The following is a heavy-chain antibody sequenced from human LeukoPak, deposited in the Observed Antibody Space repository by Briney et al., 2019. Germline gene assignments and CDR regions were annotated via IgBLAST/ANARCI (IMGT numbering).Heavy chain of an antibody. CDR3: AKGHGVSFSFDY. CDR2: ISADGGST. CDR1: GLNFDDSA. D-gene: IGHD5-24*01. V-gene: IGHV3-43*02. J-gene: IGHJ4*02. Sequence: GGSLRLSCVASGLNFDDSAMHWVRQAPEKGLEWVSLISADGGSTFSADSAKGRFSISRDNSKNSLYLQMNGLRTEDTAFYYCAKGHGVSFSFDYWGRGTLVTVSS.